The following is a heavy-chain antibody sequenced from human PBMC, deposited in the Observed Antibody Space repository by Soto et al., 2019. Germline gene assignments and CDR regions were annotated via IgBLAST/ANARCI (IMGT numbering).Heavy chain of an antibody. CDR1: GCTFTSYA. CDR2: ISAYNGNT. Sequence: QVQLVQSGAEVKKPGASVKVSCKTSGCTFTSYAISWVRQAPGQGLEWMGWISAYNGNTHYAQKLQGRVTMTTDTSTSTAYMELRSLRSDDTAVYYCARDLAAAGPFDYWGQGTLVTVSS. D-gene: IGHD6-13*01. V-gene: IGHV1-18*01. J-gene: IGHJ4*02. CDR3: ARDLAAAGPFDY.